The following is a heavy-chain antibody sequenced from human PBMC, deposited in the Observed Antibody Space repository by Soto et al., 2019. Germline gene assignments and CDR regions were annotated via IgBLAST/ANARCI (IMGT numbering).Heavy chain of an antibody. J-gene: IGHJ4*02. Sequence: SETLSLTCAVYGGSFSGYYWSWIRQPPGKGLEWIGEINHSGSTNYNPSLKSRVTISVDTSKNQFSLKLSSVTAADTAVYYCARGRRWPSHFDYWGQGTLVTVSS. CDR1: GGSFSGYY. V-gene: IGHV4-34*01. D-gene: IGHD2-15*01. CDR3: ARGRRWPSHFDY. CDR2: INHSGST.